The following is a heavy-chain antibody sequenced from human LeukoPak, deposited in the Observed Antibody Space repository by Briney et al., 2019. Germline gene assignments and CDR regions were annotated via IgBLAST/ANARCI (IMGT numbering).Heavy chain of an antibody. CDR1: AFIFSGHW. Sequence: GGSLRLSCEGSAFIFSGHWMNWVRQTPGKGLEWLANILPDGSQKYYVDSVKGRFTISRDNPKNSLYLQINNLRAEDTAVYYCGRLAHNAWYAIDFWGQGTLVTVSS. J-gene: IGHJ4*02. D-gene: IGHD2-2*01. CDR2: ILPDGSQK. V-gene: IGHV3-7*01. CDR3: GRLAHNAWYAIDF.